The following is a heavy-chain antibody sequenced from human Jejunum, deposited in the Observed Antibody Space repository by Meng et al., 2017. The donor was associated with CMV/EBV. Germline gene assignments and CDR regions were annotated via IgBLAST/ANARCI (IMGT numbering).Heavy chain of an antibody. CDR1: GYTFTNNL. CDR3: ARRSSNYYGFDS. D-gene: IGHD3-22*01. V-gene: IGHV1-46*01. CDR2: LNPTGGFT. J-gene: IGHJ4*02. Sequence: QVQLVQSGAEVKKPGASVKVSCKASGYTFTNNLIHWVRQAPGQGLEWMGVLNPTGGFTTYAQKFQGRVTMTRDTSTSTVYMDLSSLKSEDTAIYYCARRSSNYYGFDSWGQGTLVPSPQ.